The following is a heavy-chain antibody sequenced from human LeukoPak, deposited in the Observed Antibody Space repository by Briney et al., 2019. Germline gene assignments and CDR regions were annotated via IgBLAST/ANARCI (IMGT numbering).Heavy chain of an antibody. Sequence: SETLSLTCTVSGGSISSYYWSWIRQPPGKGLEWIGYIYYSGSTNYNPSLKSRVTISVDTSKNQFSLKLSSVTAADTAVYYCARDSGYCSGGSCYSNAFDIWGQGTMVTVSS. CDR3: ARDSGYCSGGSCYSNAFDI. CDR1: GGSISSYY. D-gene: IGHD2-15*01. CDR2: IYYSGST. V-gene: IGHV4-59*01. J-gene: IGHJ3*02.